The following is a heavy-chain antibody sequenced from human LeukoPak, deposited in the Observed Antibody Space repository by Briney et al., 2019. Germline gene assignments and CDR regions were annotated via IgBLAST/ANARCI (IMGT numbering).Heavy chain of an antibody. CDR1: GFTFSSYA. D-gene: IGHD3-3*01. V-gene: IGHV3-23*01. J-gene: IGHJ4*02. CDR3: AKPPDANNFWIHYEF. CDR2: ISGSSGST. Sequence: GGSLRLSCAASGFTFSSYAMSWVRQAPGKGLEWVSAISGSSGSTYYADSVKGRFTISRDNSKNTLYLQMNSLRPEDTAIYYCAKPPDANNFWIHYEFWGQGTLVTVSS.